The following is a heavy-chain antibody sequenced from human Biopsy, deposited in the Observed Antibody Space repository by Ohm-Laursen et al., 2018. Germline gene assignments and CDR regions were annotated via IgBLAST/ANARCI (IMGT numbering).Heavy chain of an antibody. J-gene: IGHJ4*02. CDR3: VLASFDY. V-gene: IGHV1-46*01. CDR2: INPGGNST. CDR1: GYTFTTYY. Sequence: ASVKASCKASGYTFTTYYIHWVRQAPGQGLEWMGIINPGGNSTAYTQNFQGRVTMTWDPSTTTVYMELRSLRSEDTAVYYCVLASFDYWGQGTLVTVPS.